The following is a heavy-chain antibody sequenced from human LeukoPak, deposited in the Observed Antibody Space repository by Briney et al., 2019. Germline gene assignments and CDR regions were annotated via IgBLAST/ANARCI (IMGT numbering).Heavy chain of an antibody. CDR2: ISSSSSYI. J-gene: IGHJ4*02. CDR3: ARDHVSSSWGGAFDY. CDR1: GFTFISYS. D-gene: IGHD6-13*01. V-gene: IGHV3-21*01. Sequence: PGGSLRLSCAASGFTFISYSMNWVRQAPGKGLEWVSSISSSSSYIYYADSVKGRFTVSRDNAKNSLYLQMNSLRAEDTAVYYCARDHVSSSWGGAFDYWGQGTLVTVSS.